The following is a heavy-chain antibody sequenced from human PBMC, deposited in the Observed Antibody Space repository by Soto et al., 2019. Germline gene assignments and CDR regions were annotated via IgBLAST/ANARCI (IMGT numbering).Heavy chain of an antibody. CDR1: GGTFSPYT. V-gene: IGHV1-69*08. D-gene: IGHD3-16*01. CDR2: IIPFLGVT. CDR3: ARDWESSVSTRSFGGL. J-gene: IGHJ4*02. Sequence: QVQLVQSGAEVKKPGSSVKVSCKASGGTFSPYTINWVRQAPGQGLEWMGRIIPFLGVTNYAQKFQARVTITAEKSTSPAYMERSGLRFEDTAVYYCARDWESSVSTRSFGGLWDRGTLVTVSS.